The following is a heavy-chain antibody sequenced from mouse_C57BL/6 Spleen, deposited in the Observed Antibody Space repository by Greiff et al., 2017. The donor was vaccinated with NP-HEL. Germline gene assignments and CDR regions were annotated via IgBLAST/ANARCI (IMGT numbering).Heavy chain of an antibody. J-gene: IGHJ2*01. CDR2: IHPNSGST. V-gene: IGHV1-64*01. CDR1: GYTFTSYW. D-gene: IGHD1-1*01. CDR3: ARAGLYYGSSYDYFDY. Sequence: QVQLQQPGAELVKPGASVKLSCKASGYTFTSYWMHWVKQRPGPGLEWIGMIHPNSGSTNYNEKFKSKATLTVDKSSSTAYMQLSSLTSEDSAVYYCARAGLYYGSSYDYFDYWGQGTTLTVSS.